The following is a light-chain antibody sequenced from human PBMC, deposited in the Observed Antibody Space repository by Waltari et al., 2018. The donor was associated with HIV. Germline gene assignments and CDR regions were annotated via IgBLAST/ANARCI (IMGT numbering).Light chain of an antibody. V-gene: IGKV1-39*01. CDR1: QTIKNN. Sequence: DIQMTQSPSSLSASVGDRVSITCRTSQTIKNNLNWYQQTPGKAPKLLIFAASNLQSGVPSMFSGSGSGAYFTLTVSSLQPEDFATYYCQQTFITPQTFGQGTRLEIK. CDR2: AAS. J-gene: IGKJ5*01. CDR3: QQTFITPQT.